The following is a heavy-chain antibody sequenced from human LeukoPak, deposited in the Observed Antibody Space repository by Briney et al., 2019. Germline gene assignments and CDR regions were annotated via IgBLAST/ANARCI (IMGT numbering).Heavy chain of an antibody. Sequence: GASVKVSCKASGGTFSSYAISWVRQAPGQGLEWMGGIIPIFGTANYAQKFQGRVTITADESTSTAYMELGSLRSEDTAVYYCARLTHSNYDFWSGYDPHSFDYWGQGTLVTVSS. CDR1: GGTFSSYA. J-gene: IGHJ4*02. D-gene: IGHD3-3*01. V-gene: IGHV1-69*13. CDR2: IIPIFGTA. CDR3: ARLTHSNYDFWSGYDPHSFDY.